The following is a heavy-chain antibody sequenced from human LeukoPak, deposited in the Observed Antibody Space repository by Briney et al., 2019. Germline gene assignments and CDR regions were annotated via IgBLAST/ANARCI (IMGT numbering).Heavy chain of an antibody. V-gene: IGHV1-18*01. D-gene: IGHD5-12*01. J-gene: IGHJ4*02. CDR3: AREYSGYDYGRQFDY. CDR2: ISAYNGNT. CDR1: GYTFTSYG. Sequence: GASVKVSCKASGYTFTSYGISWLRQAPGQGLEWMGWISAYNGNTNYAQKLQGRVTMTTDTSTSTAYMELRSLRSDDTAVYYCAREYSGYDYGRQFDYWGQGTLVTVSS.